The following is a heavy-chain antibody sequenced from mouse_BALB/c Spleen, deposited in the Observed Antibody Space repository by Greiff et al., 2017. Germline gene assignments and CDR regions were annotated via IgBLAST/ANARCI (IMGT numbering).Heavy chain of an antibody. V-gene: IGHV1S81*02. Sequence: VQLQQSGAELVKPGASVKLSCKASGYTFTSYYMYWVKQRPGQGLEWIGEINPSNGGTNFNEKFKSKATLTVDKSSSTAYMQLSSLTSEDSAVYYCTRRDYGSSPFAYWGQGTLVTVSA. CDR3: TRRDYGSSPFAY. CDR1: GYTFTSYY. CDR2: INPSNGGT. J-gene: IGHJ3*01. D-gene: IGHD1-1*01.